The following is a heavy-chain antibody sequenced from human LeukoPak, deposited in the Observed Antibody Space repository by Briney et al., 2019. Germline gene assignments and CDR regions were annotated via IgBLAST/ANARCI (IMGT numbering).Heavy chain of an antibody. Sequence: ASVKVSCKVSGYTLTELSMHWVRQAPGKGLEWMGGFDPEDGETIYAQKFQGRVTMTEDTSTDTAYIELSSLRSEDTAVYYCATELRYQIGHYFDYWGQGTLVTVSS. CDR3: ATELRYQIGHYFDY. D-gene: IGHD2-2*01. V-gene: IGHV1-24*01. CDR2: FDPEDGET. CDR1: GYTLTELS. J-gene: IGHJ4*02.